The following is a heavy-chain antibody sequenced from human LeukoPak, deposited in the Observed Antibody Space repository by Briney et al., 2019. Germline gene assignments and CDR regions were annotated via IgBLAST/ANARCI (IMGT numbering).Heavy chain of an antibody. V-gene: IGHV3-23*01. CDR2: ISGSGGST. J-gene: IGHJ1*01. CDR1: GFTFSSNV. D-gene: IGHD2-21*02. CDR3: AIDLAYCGGDCYATGYFQH. Sequence: PGGSLRLSCAASGFTFSSNVMIWVRQAPGKGLEWVSAISGSGGSTYYADSVKGRFTISRDNSKNTLYLQMNSLRAEDTAVYYSAIDLAYCGGDCYATGYFQHWGQGTLVTVSS.